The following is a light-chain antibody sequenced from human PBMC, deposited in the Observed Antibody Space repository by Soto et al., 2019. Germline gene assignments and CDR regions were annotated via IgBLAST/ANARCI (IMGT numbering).Light chain of an antibody. V-gene: IGKV1-39*01. Sequence: DIQMTQSPSSLSASVGDRVTITCRASQNIRNYLNWYQQKPGDATKLLIYAASTLRGAVPSRFSGSGSGTDFTLTISSLQPEDFATYHCQQGHSTPYTFGQGTRLEI. CDR2: AAS. J-gene: IGKJ2*01. CDR3: QQGHSTPYT. CDR1: QNIRNY.